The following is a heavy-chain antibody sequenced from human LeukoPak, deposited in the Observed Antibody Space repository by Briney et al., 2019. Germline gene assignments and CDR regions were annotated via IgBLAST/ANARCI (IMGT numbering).Heavy chain of an antibody. CDR2: INHSGST. D-gene: IGHD5-12*01. J-gene: IGHJ5*02. Sequence: SETLSLTCAVYGGSFSGYYWSWIRQPPGKGLEWIGEINHSGSTNHNPSLKSRVTISVDTSKIQFSLKLSSVTAADTAVYYCARGGGLRNWFDPWGQGTLVTVS. CDR3: ARGGGLRNWFDP. CDR1: GGSFSGYY. V-gene: IGHV4-34*01.